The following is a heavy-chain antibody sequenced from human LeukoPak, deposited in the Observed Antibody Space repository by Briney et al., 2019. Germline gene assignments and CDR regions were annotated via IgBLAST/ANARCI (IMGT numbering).Heavy chain of an antibody. CDR1: GYSISSGYF. V-gene: IGHV4-38-2*02. J-gene: IGHJ6*03. CDR3: ARDRKYYYHMDV. Sequence: SETLSLTCTVSGYSISSGYFWGWIRQPPGKGLEWIGTIYHSGSTYYNPSLKTRVTISVDTSKNQFSLNLTSLTAADTAVYYCARDRKYYYHMDVWGKGTTVTVSS. CDR2: IYHSGST.